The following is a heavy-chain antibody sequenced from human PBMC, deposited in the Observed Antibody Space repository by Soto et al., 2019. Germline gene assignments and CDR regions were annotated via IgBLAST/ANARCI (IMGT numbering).Heavy chain of an antibody. V-gene: IGHV4-34*01. CDR1: GGSFSGYY. D-gene: IGHD3-16*02. CDR2: INHSGST. J-gene: IGHJ5*02. Sequence: PSETLSLTCAVYGGSFSGYYWSWIRQPPGKGLEWIGEINHSGSTNYNPSLKSRVTISVDTSKNQFSLKLSSVTAADTAVYYCARVEYLGVIAHNRFDPWGQGTLVTVFS. CDR3: ARVEYLGVIAHNRFDP.